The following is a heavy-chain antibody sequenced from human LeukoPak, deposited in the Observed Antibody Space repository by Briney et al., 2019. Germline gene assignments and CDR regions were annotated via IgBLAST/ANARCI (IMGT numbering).Heavy chain of an antibody. CDR1: GFLFRSYA. CDR2: IKQDGSEK. CDR3: AKDIQTWPRFPDY. Sequence: GGSLRLSCAASGFLFRSYAMSWVRQVPGKGLEWVANIKQDGSEKYYVDSVKGRFTSSRDNPKSTLYLQMNSLRAEDTAVYYCAKDIQTWPRFPDYWGQGTLVTVSS. D-gene: IGHD5-12*01. V-gene: IGHV3-7*03. J-gene: IGHJ4*02.